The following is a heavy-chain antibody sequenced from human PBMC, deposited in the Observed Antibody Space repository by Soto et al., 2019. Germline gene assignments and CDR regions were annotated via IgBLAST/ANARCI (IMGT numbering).Heavy chain of an antibody. V-gene: IGHV4-34*01. CDR3: ARGDLTRDF. Sequence: SETLSLTCAVYGGSFSDYYWSWIRQPPGKGLEWIGEINHSGSTNYSPPLKSRVTISVDTSKNQFSLKLSSVTAADTALYYCARGDLTRDFWGQGTLVTVSS. J-gene: IGHJ4*02. CDR1: GGSFSDYY. CDR2: INHSGST.